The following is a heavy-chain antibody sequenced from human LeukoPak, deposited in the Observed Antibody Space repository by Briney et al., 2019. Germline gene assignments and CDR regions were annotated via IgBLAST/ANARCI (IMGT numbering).Heavy chain of an antibody. J-gene: IGHJ6*02. D-gene: IGHD1-26*01. V-gene: IGHV3-23*01. CDR2: ISGSAGST. Sequence: GGSLRLSCAASGFTFSNYAMSWVRQAPGKGLEWVSGISGSAGSTYNADSVKGRFTISRDNSKNTLYLQMNSLRAEDTAVYYCAKAMYSGSYYYYYGMDVWGQGTTVTVSS. CDR3: AKAMYSGSYYYYYGMDV. CDR1: GFTFSNYA.